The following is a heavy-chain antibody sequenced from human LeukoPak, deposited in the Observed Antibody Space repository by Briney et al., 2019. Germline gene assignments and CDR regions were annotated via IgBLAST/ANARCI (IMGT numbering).Heavy chain of an antibody. CDR2: INHSGST. J-gene: IGHJ6*03. CDR1: GGSFSGYY. CDR3: ARGVRTTIFGVVIISYYYYMDV. V-gene: IGHV4-34*01. Sequence: PSETLSLTCAVYGGSFSGYYWSWIRQPPGKGLGWIGEINHSGSTNYNPSLKSRVTISVDTSKNQFSLKLSSVTAADTAVYYCARGVRTTIFGVVIISYYYYMDVWGKGTTVTVSS. D-gene: IGHD3-3*01.